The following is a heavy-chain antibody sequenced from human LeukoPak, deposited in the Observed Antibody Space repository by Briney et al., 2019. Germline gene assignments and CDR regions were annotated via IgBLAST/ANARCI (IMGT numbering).Heavy chain of an antibody. D-gene: IGHD2-21*02. J-gene: IGHJ3*02. CDR3: ARGDPYCGGDCPGAFDI. V-gene: IGHV4-34*01. Sequence: SETLSLTCAVYGRSFSGYYWSWIRQPPGKGLEWIGEINHSGSTNYNPSLKSRVTISVDTSKNQFSLKLSSVTAADTAVYYCARGDPYCGGDCPGAFDIWGQGTMVTVSS. CDR1: GRSFSGYY. CDR2: INHSGST.